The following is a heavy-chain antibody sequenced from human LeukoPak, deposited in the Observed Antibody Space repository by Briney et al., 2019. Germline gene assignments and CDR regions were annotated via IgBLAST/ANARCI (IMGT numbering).Heavy chain of an antibody. Sequence: GESXKISCKGSGYSFTSYXIXXVRQMPGXGXXXXXXXXPSDSYTNYSPSFQXXXXXXAXKSSSTAYLQWSSLKASDTAMYYCAGAGIAVAGNAEYFQHWGQGTLVTVSS. CDR1: GYSFTSYX. CDR3: AGAGIAVAGNAEYFQH. CDR2: XXPSDSYT. V-gene: IGHV5-10-1*01. D-gene: IGHD6-19*01. J-gene: IGHJ1*01.